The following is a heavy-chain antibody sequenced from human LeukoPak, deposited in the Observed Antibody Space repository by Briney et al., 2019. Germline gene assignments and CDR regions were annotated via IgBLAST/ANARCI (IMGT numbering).Heavy chain of an antibody. J-gene: IGHJ4*02. CDR2: IYWDDDK. D-gene: IGHD6-13*01. CDR3: AHRWVGSSWYWVYFDY. CDR1: GFSLRTSGVG. V-gene: IGHV2-5*02. Sequence: SGPTLVNPTQTLTLTCTFSGFSLRTSGVGVGWIRQPPGKALEWPALIYWDDDKRYSPSLKSRLTITKDTSKNQVVLSMTDMDPVDTATYYCAHRWVGSSWYWVYFDYWGQGTLVTVSS.